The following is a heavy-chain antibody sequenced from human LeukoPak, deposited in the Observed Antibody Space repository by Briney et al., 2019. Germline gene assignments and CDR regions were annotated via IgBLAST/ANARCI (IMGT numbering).Heavy chain of an antibody. Sequence: GRFTISRDNAKNSLYLQMNSLRAEDTAVYYCARVGSYEFDYWGQGTLVTVS. D-gene: IGHD1-26*01. J-gene: IGHJ4*02. V-gene: IGHV3-11*06. CDR3: ARVGSYEFDY.